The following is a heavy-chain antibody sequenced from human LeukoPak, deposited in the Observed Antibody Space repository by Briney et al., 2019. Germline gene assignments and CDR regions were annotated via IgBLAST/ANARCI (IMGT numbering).Heavy chain of an antibody. CDR3: ARVASDYGDYAPDY. Sequence: KSSETLSLTCTVSGGSISSYYWSWLRQPPGKGLEWIGYIYYSGSTNYNPSLKSRVTISVDTSKNQFSLKLSSVTAADTAVYYCARVASDYGDYAPDYWGQGTLVTVSS. V-gene: IGHV4-59*01. CDR1: GGSISSYY. D-gene: IGHD4-17*01. J-gene: IGHJ4*02. CDR2: IYYSGST.